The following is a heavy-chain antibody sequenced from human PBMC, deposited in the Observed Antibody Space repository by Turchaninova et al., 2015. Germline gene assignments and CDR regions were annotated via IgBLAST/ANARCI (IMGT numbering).Heavy chain of an antibody. CDR2: TYYRSMWYN. D-gene: IGHD1-26*01. Sequence: QFQLQQSGPRLGKPAHTHSRTCAISWDSVARSSAAWNRIRQSPSKGLEWLGRTYYRSMWYNDYALSVKSRITINSDTSENQFSLRLNSVTPEDTAVYYCARGGTYFKGFEFWGQGALVTVSS. V-gene: IGHV6-1*01. CDR1: WDSVARSSAA. CDR3: ARGGTYFKGFEF. J-gene: IGHJ4*02.